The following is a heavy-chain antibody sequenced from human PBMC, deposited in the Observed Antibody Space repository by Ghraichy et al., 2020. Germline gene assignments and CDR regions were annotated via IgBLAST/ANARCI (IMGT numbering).Heavy chain of an antibody. CDR3: ARGPALLRYFDRGVGYYFDY. CDR1: GGSISSYY. V-gene: IGHV4-59*01. J-gene: IGHJ4*02. Sequence: SETLSRTCTVSGGSISSYYWSWIRQPPGKGLEWIGYIYYSGSTNYNPSLKSRVTISVDTSKNQFSLKLSSVTAADTAVYYCARGPALLRYFDRGVGYYFDYWGQGTLVTVSS. CDR2: IYYSGST. D-gene: IGHD3-9*01.